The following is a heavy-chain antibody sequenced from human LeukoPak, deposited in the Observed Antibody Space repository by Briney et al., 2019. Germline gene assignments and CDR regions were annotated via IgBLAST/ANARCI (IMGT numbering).Heavy chain of an antibody. CDR2: IWYDGSNK. CDR3: ARDRDNIVATIPTFDY. CDR1: GFTFSSYG. J-gene: IGHJ4*02. V-gene: IGHV3-33*01. Sequence: GRSLRLSCTASGFTFSSYGMHWVRQAPGKGLAWVAVIWYDGSNKYYADSVKGRFTISRDNSKNTLYLQMNSLRAEDTAVYYCARDRDNIVATIPTFDYWGQGTLVTVSS. D-gene: IGHD5-12*01.